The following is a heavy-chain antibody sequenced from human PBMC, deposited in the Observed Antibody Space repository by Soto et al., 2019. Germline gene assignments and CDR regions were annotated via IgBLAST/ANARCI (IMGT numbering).Heavy chain of an antibody. J-gene: IGHJ4*02. D-gene: IGHD3-16*01. CDR1: AFTFSSYA. CDR2: ISYDGSDH. V-gene: IGHV3-30-3*01. CDR3: AAVYTIDY. Sequence: QVQLVESGGGVVQPGRSLRLSCAASAFTFSSYAMHWVRQAPGKGLEWVAVISYDGSDHYYADSVKGRFTISRDNSKNTLLLQMNSLRTEDTAVYYCAAVYTIDYWGQGTLVTVSS.